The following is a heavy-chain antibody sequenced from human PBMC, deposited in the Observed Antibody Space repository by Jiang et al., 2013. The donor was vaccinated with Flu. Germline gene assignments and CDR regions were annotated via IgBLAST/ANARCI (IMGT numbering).Heavy chain of an antibody. Sequence: GQGLEWMGWISAYNGNTNYAQKLQGRVTMTTDTSTSTAYMELRSLRSDDTAVYYCARPYDSSGYTGFDAFDIWGQGTMVTVSS. J-gene: IGHJ3*02. CDR3: ARPYDSSGYTGFDAFDI. V-gene: IGHV1-18*01. CDR2: ISAYNGNT. D-gene: IGHD3-22*01.